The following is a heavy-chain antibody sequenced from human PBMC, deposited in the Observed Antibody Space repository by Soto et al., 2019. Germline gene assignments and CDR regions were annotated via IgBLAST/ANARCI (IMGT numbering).Heavy chain of an antibody. CDR1: GGSISSGGYS. CDR3: ARDRWLGYCSSTSCNAWFDP. J-gene: IGHJ5*02. V-gene: IGHV4-30-2*01. CDR2: IYHSGST. Sequence: SETLSPTCAVSGGSISSGGYSWSWIRQPPGKGLEWIGYIYHSGSTYYNPSLKSRVTISVDRSKNQFSLKLSSVTAADTAVYYCARDRWLGYCSSTSCNAWFDPWGQGTLVTVSS. D-gene: IGHD2-2*01.